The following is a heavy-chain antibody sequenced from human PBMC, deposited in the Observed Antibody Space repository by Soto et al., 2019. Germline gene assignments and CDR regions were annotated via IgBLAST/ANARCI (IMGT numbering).Heavy chain of an antibody. CDR3: ARGREDHVDHHFGHLFDS. V-gene: IGHV4-59*01. J-gene: IGHJ4*02. Sequence: SETLSLTCTVSGDSIRDSFWSWVRQPPGKGLEWIGLVHHTGNTNYNPSLETRVAMLIDASANHFSLTLTSVTPADAAIYYCARGREDHVDHHFGHLFDSWGQGTLVTVSS. D-gene: IGHD3-10*01. CDR2: VHHTGNT. CDR1: GDSIRDSF.